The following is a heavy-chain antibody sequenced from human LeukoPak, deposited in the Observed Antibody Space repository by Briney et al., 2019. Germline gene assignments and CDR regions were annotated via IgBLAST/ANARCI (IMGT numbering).Heavy chain of an antibody. CDR2: IYPGDSDT. CDR3: ARRSYYYDSQDAFDF. D-gene: IGHD3-22*01. J-gene: IGHJ3*01. V-gene: IGHV5-51*01. Sequence: PGESLKISCKTSGYRFTSYWIGWVRQMPGKGLEWMGIIYPGDSDTRYSPSFQGQVTISADRSITTAYLLWSSLKASDTAMYYCARRSYYYDSQDAFDFWGQGTMVTVSS. CDR1: GYRFTSYW.